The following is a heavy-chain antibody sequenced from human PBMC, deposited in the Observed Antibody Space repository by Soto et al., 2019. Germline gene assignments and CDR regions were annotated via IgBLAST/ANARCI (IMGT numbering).Heavy chain of an antibody. CDR3: AREPHCSSTSCYGFGMDV. Sequence: ASVKVSCKASGYTFTSYYMHWVRQAPGQGLEWMGIINPSGVSTSYAQKFQGRVTMTRDTSTSTVYMELSSLRSEDTAVYYCAREPHCSSTSCYGFGMDVWGQGTTVTVSS. J-gene: IGHJ6*02. CDR1: GYTFTSYY. V-gene: IGHV1-46*01. D-gene: IGHD2-2*01. CDR2: INPSGVST.